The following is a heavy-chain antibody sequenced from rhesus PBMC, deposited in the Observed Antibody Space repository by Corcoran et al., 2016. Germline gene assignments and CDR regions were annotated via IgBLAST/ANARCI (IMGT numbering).Heavy chain of an antibody. CDR3: ARVGGIAAGHAEYFEF. CDR1: GGSISDDYY. V-gene: IGHV4-106*01. CDR2: IYGSGGGT. Sequence: QVQLQESGPGLVKPSETLSLTCAVSGGSISDDYYWSWIRQPPGKGLEWIGYIYGSGGGTNYNPSRKNRVSSSIGTCKNQFSMKLSSVTAADTAVYYCARVGGIAAGHAEYFEFWGQGALVTVSS. D-gene: IGHD6-13*01. J-gene: IGHJ1*01.